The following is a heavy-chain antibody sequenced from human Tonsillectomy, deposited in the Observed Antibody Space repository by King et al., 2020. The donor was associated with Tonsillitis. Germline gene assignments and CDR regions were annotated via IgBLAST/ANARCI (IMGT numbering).Heavy chain of an antibody. V-gene: IGHV1-2*04. CDR3: ARAHYYDSSGPSPVDAFDI. J-gene: IGHJ3*02. CDR1: GYTFTGYY. CDR2: INPNSGGT. Sequence: VQLVESGAEVKKPGASVKVSCKASGYTFTGYYMHWVRQAPGQGLEWMGWINPNSGGTNYAQKFQGWVTMTRDTSISTAYMELSRLRSDDTAVYYCARAHYYDSSGPSPVDAFDIWGQGTMVTVSS. D-gene: IGHD3-22*01.